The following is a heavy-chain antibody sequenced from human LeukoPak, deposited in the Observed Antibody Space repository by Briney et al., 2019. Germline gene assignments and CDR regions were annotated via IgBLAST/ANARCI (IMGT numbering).Heavy chain of an antibody. V-gene: IGHV3-9*01. D-gene: IGHD6-19*01. CDR2: ISWNSGSI. Sequence: GGSLRLSCAASGFTFDDYAMHWVRQAPGKGLEWVSGISWNSGSIGYADSVKGRFTISRDNAKNSLYLQMNSLRAEDTALYYCAKGGKQWLSFLGWFDPWGQGTLVTVSS. CDR1: GFTFDDYA. CDR3: AKGGKQWLSFLGWFDP. J-gene: IGHJ5*02.